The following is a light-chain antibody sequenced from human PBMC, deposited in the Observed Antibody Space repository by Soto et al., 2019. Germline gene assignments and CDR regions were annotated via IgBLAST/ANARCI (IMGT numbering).Light chain of an antibody. CDR3: QHYNSYSEA. V-gene: IGKV1-5*03. CDR2: KAS. Sequence: DIQMTQSPSTLSASVGDRVTITCRASQSISRWVAWYQQKPGKGPKLLIYKASHLESGVPSRFSGSGSGTEFTLTISSLQPDDFATYYCQHYNSYSEAFGQGTKVDI. CDR1: QSISRW. J-gene: IGKJ1*01.